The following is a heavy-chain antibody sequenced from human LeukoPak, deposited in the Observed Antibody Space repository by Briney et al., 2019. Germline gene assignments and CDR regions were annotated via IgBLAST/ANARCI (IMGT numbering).Heavy chain of an antibody. J-gene: IGHJ5*02. CDR3: ARGDPGRGWFDP. V-gene: IGHV4-59*01. Sequence: LETLSLTCTVSGGSISSYYWSWIRQPPGKGLEWIGYIYYSGGTNYNPSLKSRVTISVDTSKNQFSLKLSSVTAADTAVYYCARGDPGRGWFDPWGQGTLVTVSS. CDR1: GGSISSYY. CDR2: IYYSGGT.